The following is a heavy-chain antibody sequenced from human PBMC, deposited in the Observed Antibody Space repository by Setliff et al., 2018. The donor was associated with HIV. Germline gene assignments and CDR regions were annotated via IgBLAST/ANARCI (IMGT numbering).Heavy chain of an antibody. CDR2: IFSNDEK. D-gene: IGHD3-3*01. Sequence: ETLSLTCTVPGFSLSNAGMGVSWIRQPPGKALEWLAHIFSNDEKSYSTSLKSRLTISKDTSKSQVVLTMTNMDPVDTATYYCARGQSGYYNFWSGYYEGWFDPWGQGTLVTVSS. CDR1: GFSLSNAGMG. CDR3: ARGQSGYYNFWSGYYEGWFDP. V-gene: IGHV2-26*01. J-gene: IGHJ5*02.